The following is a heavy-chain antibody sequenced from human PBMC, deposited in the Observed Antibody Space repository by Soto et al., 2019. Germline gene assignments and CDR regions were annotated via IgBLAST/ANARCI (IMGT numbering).Heavy chain of an antibody. CDR3: VRARSTDSRPDY. CDR2: ITSSSSYI. J-gene: IGHJ4*02. Sequence: PGGSLRLSCAASGFTFSLYSMIWVRQAPGKGLEWVASITSSSSYIYYEDSLKGRFTISRDNAKNSLFLQLESLRAEDTAVYFCVRARSTDSRPDYWGQGTLVTVSS. V-gene: IGHV3-21*01. CDR1: GFTFSLYS. D-gene: IGHD3-22*01.